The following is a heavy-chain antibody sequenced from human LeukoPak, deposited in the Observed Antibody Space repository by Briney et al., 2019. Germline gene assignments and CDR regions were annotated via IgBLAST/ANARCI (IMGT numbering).Heavy chain of an antibody. CDR3: ARLLLRGDHGGGLDY. D-gene: IGHD2-15*01. CDR2: ISAYNGNT. CDR1: GYTFTSYG. V-gene: IGHV1-18*01. Sequence: ASVKVSCKASGYTFTSYGISWVRQAPGQGLEWMGWISAYNGNTNYAQKLQGRVTITTDTSTSTAYMELRSLRSDDTAVYYCARLLLRGDHGGGLDYWGQGTLVTVSS. J-gene: IGHJ4*02.